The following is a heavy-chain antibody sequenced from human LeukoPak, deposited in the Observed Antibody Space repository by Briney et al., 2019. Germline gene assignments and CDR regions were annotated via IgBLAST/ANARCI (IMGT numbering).Heavy chain of an antibody. J-gene: IGHJ4*02. Sequence: ASVKVSCKASGYTFTGYYMHWVRQAPGQGLEWMGWINPNSGGTNHAQKFQGRVTMTRDTSISTAYMELSRLRSDDTAVYYCARSSRKIIQPFDYWGQGTLVTVSS. CDR2: INPNSGGT. D-gene: IGHD3-3*01. CDR1: GYTFTGYY. CDR3: ARSSRKIIQPFDY. V-gene: IGHV1-2*02.